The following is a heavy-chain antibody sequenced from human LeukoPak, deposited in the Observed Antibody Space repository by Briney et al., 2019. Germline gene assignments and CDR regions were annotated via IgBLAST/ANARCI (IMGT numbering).Heavy chain of an antibody. CDR3: TTRRPDAFDI. CDR1: GFTFSSYA. V-gene: IGHV3-73*01. CDR2: IRSKANSYVT. Sequence: GGSLRLACAASGFTFSSYAMSGVRQASGKGLEGVVRIRSKANSYVTAYAASVKGRFTISRDDSKNTAYLQMNSLKTEDTAVYYCTTRRPDAFDIWGQGKMVTVSS. J-gene: IGHJ3*02.